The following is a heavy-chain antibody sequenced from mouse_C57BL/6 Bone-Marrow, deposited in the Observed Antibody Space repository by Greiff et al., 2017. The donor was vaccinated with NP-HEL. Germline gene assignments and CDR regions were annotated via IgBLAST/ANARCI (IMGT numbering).Heavy chain of an antibody. CDR3: ARLAVTDGGDGYFDY. CDR1: GYSITSDY. D-gene: IGHD2-2*01. V-gene: IGHV3-8*01. J-gene: IGHJ2*01. Sequence: DVQLVESGPGLAKPSQTLSLTCSVTGYSITSDYWNWIRKFPGNKLEYMGYISYSGSTYYNPSLKSRISITRDTSKNQYYLQLNSVTTEDTATYYCARLAVTDGGDGYFDYWGQGTTLTVSS. CDR2: ISYSGST.